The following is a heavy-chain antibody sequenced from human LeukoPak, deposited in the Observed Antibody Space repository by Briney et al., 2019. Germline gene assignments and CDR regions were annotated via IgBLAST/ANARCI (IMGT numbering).Heavy chain of an antibody. CDR2: ISAYNGNT. D-gene: IGHD3-10*01. CDR1: GYTFTSYG. V-gene: IGHV1-18*01. J-gene: IGHJ4*02. CDR3: ARGSRAPGEATMVRGIADY. Sequence: GASVKVSCKASGYTFTSYGISWVRQAPGQGLEWMGWISAYNGNTNYAQKLQGRVTMTTDTSTSTAYMELRSLRSEDTAVYYCARGSRAPGEATMVRGIADYWGQGTLVTVSS.